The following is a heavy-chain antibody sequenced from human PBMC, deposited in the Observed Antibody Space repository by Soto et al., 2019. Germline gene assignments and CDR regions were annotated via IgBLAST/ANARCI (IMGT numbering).Heavy chain of an antibody. Sequence: GGSLRLSCTVSGFTFRDYAVNWARQAPGKGLEWVGFIRSKAYGEIPEYAASVKGRFTIFRDDSKAIAYLQMKSMKTEDTAVYYCGRSVVSGPDYWGQGTLVTV. CDR2: IRSKAYGEIP. CDR1: GFTFRDYA. CDR3: GRSVVSGPDY. J-gene: IGHJ4*02. V-gene: IGHV3-49*04. D-gene: IGHD3-3*01.